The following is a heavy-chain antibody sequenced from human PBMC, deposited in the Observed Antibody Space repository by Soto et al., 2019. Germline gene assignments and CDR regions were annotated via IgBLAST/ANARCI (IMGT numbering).Heavy chain of an antibody. J-gene: IGHJ6*03. CDR2: MNPNSGNT. CDR1: GYTFTSYD. V-gene: IGHV1-8*01. D-gene: IGHD5-12*01. CDR3: AREGIVATIVSYYYYYYMDV. Sequence: GASVKVSCKASGYTFTSYDINWVRQATGQGLEWMGWMNPNSGNTGYAQKFQGRVTMTRNTSISTAYMELSSLRSEDTAVYYCAREGIVATIVSYYYYYYMDVWGKGTTVTV.